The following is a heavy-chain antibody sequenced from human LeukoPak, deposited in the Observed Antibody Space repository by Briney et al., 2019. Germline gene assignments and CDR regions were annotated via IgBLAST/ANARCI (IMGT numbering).Heavy chain of an antibody. CDR3: ARLITGTTTAFDI. CDR2: VYTSGST. CDR1: GGYISSSSYY. D-gene: IGHD1-7*01. V-gene: IGHV4-39*07. J-gene: IGHJ3*02. Sequence: SETLSLTCTVSGGYISSSSYYWGWIRQPPGKGLEWIGRVYTSGSTHYNPSLKTRLTMSVDTSKNQFSLKLSSVTAADTAVYYCARLITGTTTAFDIWGQGTMVTVSS.